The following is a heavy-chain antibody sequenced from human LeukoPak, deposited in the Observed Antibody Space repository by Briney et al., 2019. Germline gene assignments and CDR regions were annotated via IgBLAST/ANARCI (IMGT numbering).Heavy chain of an antibody. D-gene: IGHD2-2*01. J-gene: IGHJ4*02. CDR3: ARITCSSSSCYSQRFDY. CDR2: RSYDGSDK. CDR1: GFTFDDYG. V-gene: IGHV3-30*03. Sequence: PGRSLRLSCAASGFTFDDYGMSWVRQTPGKGLEWMAVRSYDGSDKYFADSVKGRFTISRDYSKNTLYLEMNSLRTEDTAVYYCARITCSSSSCYSQRFDYWGQGTLVTVSS.